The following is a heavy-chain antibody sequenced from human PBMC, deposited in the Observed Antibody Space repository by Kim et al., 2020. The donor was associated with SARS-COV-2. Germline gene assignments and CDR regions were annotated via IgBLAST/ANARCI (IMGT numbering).Heavy chain of an antibody. Sequence: ADSVKGRFTISRDNSKNPLYLQMNSLRAEDTAVYYCAKAGSGSYVSPFDYWGQGTLVTVSS. V-gene: IGHV3-30*02. D-gene: IGHD1-26*01. CDR3: AKAGSGSYVSPFDY. J-gene: IGHJ4*02.